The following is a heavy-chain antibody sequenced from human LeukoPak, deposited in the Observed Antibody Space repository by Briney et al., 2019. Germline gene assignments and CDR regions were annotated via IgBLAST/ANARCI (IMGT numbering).Heavy chain of an antibody. CDR2: INSDGTST. Sequence: PGGSLRLSCAAFGFTFSSYWIHWVRQAPGMGPMWVSRINSDGTSTTYADPVKGRFTISRDSAKNTVYLQMNSLRAEDTAVYYCARRGYSSSWHPFDYWGQGTLVTVSS. CDR1: GFTFSSYW. V-gene: IGHV3-74*01. CDR3: ARRGYSSSWHPFDY. D-gene: IGHD6-13*01. J-gene: IGHJ4*02.